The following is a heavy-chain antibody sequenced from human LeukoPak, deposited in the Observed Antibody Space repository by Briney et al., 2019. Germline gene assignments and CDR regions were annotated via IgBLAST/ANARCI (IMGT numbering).Heavy chain of an antibody. D-gene: IGHD3-22*01. J-gene: IGHJ4*02. CDR3: ARVVYYDSSGYSDY. CDR1: GGSISSYY. CDR2: IYTSGST. V-gene: IGHV4-4*07. Sequence: SETLSLTCTVSGGSISSYYWSWIRQPAGKGLEWLGRIYTSGSTNYNPSLKSRVTMSVDTSKNQFSLKLSSVTAADTAVYYCARVVYYDSSGYSDYWGQGTLVTVSS.